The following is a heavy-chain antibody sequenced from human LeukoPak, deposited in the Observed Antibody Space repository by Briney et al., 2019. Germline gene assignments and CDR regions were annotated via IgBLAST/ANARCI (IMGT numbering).Heavy chain of an antibody. J-gene: IGHJ5*02. D-gene: IGHD2-2*01. Sequence: GASVKVSCKVSGYTLTELSMHWVRQAPGKGLEWRGGFDPEDGETIYAQKFQGRVTMTEDTSTDTAYMELSSLRSEDTAVYYCATDFSKYQLLRSALLQFDPWGQGTLVTVSS. CDR2: FDPEDGET. CDR3: ATDFSKYQLLRSALLQFDP. V-gene: IGHV1-24*01. CDR1: GYTLTELS.